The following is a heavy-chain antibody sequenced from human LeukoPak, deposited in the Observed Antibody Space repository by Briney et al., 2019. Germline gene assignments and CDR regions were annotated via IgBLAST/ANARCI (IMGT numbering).Heavy chain of an antibody. D-gene: IGHD1-26*01. Sequence: GGSLRLSCAASGFTFSSYGMHWVRQAPGKGLEWVAVISYDGSNKYYADSVKGRFTISRDNSKNTLCLQMNSLRAEDTAVYYCAKLEVGATFDYWGQGTLVTVSS. CDR3: AKLEVGATFDY. CDR1: GFTFSSYG. J-gene: IGHJ4*02. CDR2: ISYDGSNK. V-gene: IGHV3-30*18.